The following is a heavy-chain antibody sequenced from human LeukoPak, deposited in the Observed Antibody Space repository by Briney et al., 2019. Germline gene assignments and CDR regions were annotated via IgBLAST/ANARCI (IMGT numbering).Heavy chain of an antibody. CDR1: GYTFTSYD. CDR3: ARDREYYYDSSGYYDY. Sequence: ASVKVSCKASGYTFTSYDINWVRQATGQGLEWMGWMNPNSGNTGYAQKFQGRVTITRNTSISTAYMELSSLRSEDTAVYYCARDREYYYDSSGYYDYWGQGTLVTVSS. V-gene: IGHV1-8*01. D-gene: IGHD3-22*01. J-gene: IGHJ4*02. CDR2: MNPNSGNT.